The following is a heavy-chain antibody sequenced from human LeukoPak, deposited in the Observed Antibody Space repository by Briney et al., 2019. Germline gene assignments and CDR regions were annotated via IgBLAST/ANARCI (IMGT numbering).Heavy chain of an antibody. CDR3: ARREAGIFDY. Sequence: PSETPSLTCTVSGGSISSSSYSWGWIRQPPGKGLEWIGSIYYSGSTYYNPSLKSRVTISVDTSKNQFSLKLSSVTAADTAVYYCARREAGIFDYWGQGTLVTVSS. D-gene: IGHD1-14*01. CDR2: IYYSGST. CDR1: GGSISSSSYS. V-gene: IGHV4-39*07. J-gene: IGHJ4*02.